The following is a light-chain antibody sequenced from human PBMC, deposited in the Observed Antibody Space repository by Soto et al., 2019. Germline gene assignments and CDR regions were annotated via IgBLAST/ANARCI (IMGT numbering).Light chain of an antibody. J-gene: IGLJ3*02. CDR1: DNDVGGYDF. CDR2: QVT. CDR3: CSHSTSIAWV. Sequence: QSVLTQSAYVSGSPGQSITISCTGTDNDVGGYDFVSWYQQHPGRAPKLLIHQVTIRLSGISSRFSGSKSGNTASLTITGLQPEDEAMYFCCSHSTSIAWVFGGGTQLTVL. V-gene: IGLV2-14*01.